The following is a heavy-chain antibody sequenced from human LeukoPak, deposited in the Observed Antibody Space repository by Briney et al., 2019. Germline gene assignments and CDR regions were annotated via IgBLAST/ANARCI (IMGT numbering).Heavy chain of an antibody. J-gene: IGHJ4*02. CDR1: GFTFSSYW. CDR3: ARGGIVATMIDY. V-gene: IGHV3-7*01. CDR2: IKQDGSEK. D-gene: IGHD5-12*01. Sequence: GGSLRFSGAASGFTFSSYWMSWVGQAPGKGLEGVANIKQDGSEKYYVDSVKGRFTISRDNAKNSLYLQMNSLRAEDTAVYYCARGGIVATMIDYWGQGTLVTVSS.